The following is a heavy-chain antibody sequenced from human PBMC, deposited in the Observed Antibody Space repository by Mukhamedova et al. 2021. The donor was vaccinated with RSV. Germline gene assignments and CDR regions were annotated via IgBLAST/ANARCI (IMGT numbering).Heavy chain of an antibody. D-gene: IGHD3-10*01. V-gene: IGHV3-9*01. J-gene: IGHJ6*02. Sequence: EWVSGISWNGGSKGYADSVQGRFIISRDNAKTSLFLEMNSLRVEDTALYYCVKDGGNHFSDSGTYSRSYGMDVWGHGTKVTVSS. CDR2: ISWNGGSK. CDR3: VKDGGNHFSDSGTYSRSYGMDV.